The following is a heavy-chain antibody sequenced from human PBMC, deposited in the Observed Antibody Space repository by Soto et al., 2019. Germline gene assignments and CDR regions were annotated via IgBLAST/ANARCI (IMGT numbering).Heavy chain of an antibody. J-gene: IGHJ5*02. V-gene: IGHV4-30-2*01. CDR1: GGSISSGGYS. D-gene: IGHD1-1*01. CDR2: IYHRGST. Sequence: QLQLQESGSGLEKPSQTLSLTCAVSGGSISSGGYSWIWIRQPPGKGLEWIGYIYHRGSTYSNPSLKSRDAISIDRSKNQFTMNLRSVTAVDTAVYYCSRGPWIDDMGHFDPWGQGTLVTVCS. CDR3: SRGPWIDDMGHFDP.